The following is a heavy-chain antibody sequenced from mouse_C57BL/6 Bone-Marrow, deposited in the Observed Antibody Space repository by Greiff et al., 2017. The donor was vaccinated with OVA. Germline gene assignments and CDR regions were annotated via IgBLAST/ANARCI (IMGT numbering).Heavy chain of an antibody. CDR1: GFNIKDYY. V-gene: IGHV14-1*01. J-gene: IGHJ2*01. CDR3: TTRTRGVYNY. CDR2: IAPEDGDT. Sequence: EVKLQESGAELVRPGASVKLSCTASGFNIKDYYMHWVKQRPEQGLEWIGRIAPEDGDTEYAPKFQGKATMTADTSSNTAYLQLSSLTSEDTSVYYCTTRTRGVYNYWGQGTTLTVSS.